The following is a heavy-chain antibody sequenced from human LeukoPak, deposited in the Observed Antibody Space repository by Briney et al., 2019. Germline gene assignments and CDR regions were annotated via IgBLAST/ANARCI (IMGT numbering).Heavy chain of an antibody. CDR3: ARGTYYYDSSGYLLDY. J-gene: IGHJ4*02. CDR2: IYYIGST. Sequence: PSETLSLTCTVSGGSISSYYWSWIRQPPGKGLEWIGYIYYIGSTNYNPSLKSRVTISVDTSKNQFSLKLSSVTAADTAVYYCARGTYYYDSSGYLLDYWGQGTLVTVSS. V-gene: IGHV4-59*01. CDR1: GGSISSYY. D-gene: IGHD3-22*01.